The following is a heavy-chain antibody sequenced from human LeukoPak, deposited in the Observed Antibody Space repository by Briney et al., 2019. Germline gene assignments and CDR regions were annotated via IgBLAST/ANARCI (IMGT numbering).Heavy chain of an antibody. J-gene: IGHJ3*02. CDR2: ISYDGNHK. D-gene: IGHD3-10*01. V-gene: IGHV3-30*03. CDR3: ARVRGFGELFDAFDI. Sequence: GRSLRLSCAASGFTFSSFGMHWVRQAPGKGLQWVTVISYDGNHKLYTDSVKGRFTISTDNAKKSLSLQMNSLRAEDTALYFCARVRGFGELFDAFDIWGQGTMVTVSS. CDR1: GFTFSSFG.